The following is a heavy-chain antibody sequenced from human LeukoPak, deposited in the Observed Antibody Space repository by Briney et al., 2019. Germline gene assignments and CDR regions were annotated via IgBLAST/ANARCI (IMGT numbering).Heavy chain of an antibody. V-gene: IGHV4-34*01. Sequence: PSETLSLTCTVSGGSISSYYWSWIRQPPGKGLEWIGEINHSGSTNYNPSLKSRVTISVDTSKNQFSLKLSSVTAADTAVYYCARGLRWFDPWGQGTLVTVSS. CDR1: GGSISSYY. CDR3: ARGLRWFDP. J-gene: IGHJ5*02. CDR2: INHSGST.